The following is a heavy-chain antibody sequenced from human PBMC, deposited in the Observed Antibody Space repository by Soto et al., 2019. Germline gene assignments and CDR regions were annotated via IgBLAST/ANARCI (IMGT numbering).Heavy chain of an antibody. D-gene: IGHD6-19*01. CDR3: ARDSGVEQWLANWFDP. V-gene: IGHV3-21*01. CDR2: ISSSSSYI. J-gene: IGHJ5*02. Sequence: GGSLRLSCAASGFTFSSYSMNWVRQAPGKGLEWVSSISSSSSYIYYADSVEGRFTISRDNAKNSLYLQMNSLRAEDTAVYYCARDSGVEQWLANWFDPWGQGTLVTVSS. CDR1: GFTFSSYS.